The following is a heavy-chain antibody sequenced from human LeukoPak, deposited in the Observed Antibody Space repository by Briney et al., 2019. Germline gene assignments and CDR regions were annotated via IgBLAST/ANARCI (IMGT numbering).Heavy chain of an antibody. J-gene: IGHJ4*02. CDR1: GYTLSDYV. Sequence: GASVKVSCKASGYTLSDYVISWVRQAPGQGLEWVGWITTYNGNRKYAEKFQGRVTMTTDTSTSTYYMEMRSLRSDDTAIYYCARDCSNGVCFPRDYWGQGTQITVST. CDR2: ITTYNGNR. V-gene: IGHV1-18*01. CDR3: ARDCSNGVCFPRDY. D-gene: IGHD2-8*01.